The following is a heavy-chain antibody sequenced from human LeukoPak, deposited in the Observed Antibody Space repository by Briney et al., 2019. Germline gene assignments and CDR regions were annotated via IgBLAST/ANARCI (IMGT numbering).Heavy chain of an antibody. Sequence: SVKVSCKASGGTFSSYATSWVRQAPGQGLEWMGGIIPIFGTANYAQKFQGRVTITADESTSTAYMELSSLRSEDTAVYYCARQSYSSADYYYYGMDVWGQGTTVTVSS. CDR2: IIPIFGTA. J-gene: IGHJ6*02. V-gene: IGHV1-69*13. CDR3: ARQSYSSADYYYYGMDV. D-gene: IGHD6-13*01. CDR1: GGTFSSYA.